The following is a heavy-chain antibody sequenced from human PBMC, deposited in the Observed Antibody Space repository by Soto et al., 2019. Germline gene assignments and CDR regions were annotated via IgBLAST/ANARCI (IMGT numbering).Heavy chain of an antibody. J-gene: IGHJ6*02. V-gene: IGHV4-34*01. Sequence: ETLSLTGGVYGGSFSGYDWGWIGRPPGKGFEWLGEINNRGSTIYHPSLNSSVTLSVDTSKNHSSLKPSSVTAPDTAVYYCASGRVRFLEWFYHYYGMDVWGQGTTVTVSS. CDR1: GGSFSGYD. CDR3: ASGRVRFLEWFYHYYGMDV. D-gene: IGHD3-3*01. CDR2: INNRGST.